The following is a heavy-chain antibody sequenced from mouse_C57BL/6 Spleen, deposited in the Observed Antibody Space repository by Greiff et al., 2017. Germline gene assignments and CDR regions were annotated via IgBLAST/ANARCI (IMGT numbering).Heavy chain of an antibody. J-gene: IGHJ3*01. CDR1: GFTFSSYT. CDR3: ARQCGNYGDLAD. Sequence: DVLLVESGGGLVKPGGSLKLSCAASGFTFSSYTMSWVRQTPGKRLEWVATIGGGSGNTYYPDSVKGRFTLSRDNAKNTLYLQMSSLRSEDTAWYDCARQCGNYGDLADWGQGTLVTGSA. V-gene: IGHV5-9*01. CDR2: IGGGSGNT. D-gene: IGHD2-13*01.